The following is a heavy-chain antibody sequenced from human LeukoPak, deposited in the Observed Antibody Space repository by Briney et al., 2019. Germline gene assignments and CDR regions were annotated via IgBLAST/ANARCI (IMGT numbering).Heavy chain of an antibody. V-gene: IGHV3-48*01. Sequence: PGGSLRLSCEASGFTFSSYSMNWVRQAPGKGLEWVSYISFSSATIHYADSVKGRFTISRDNAKNSLYLQMNSLRAEDTAVYYCANKLELRDWGQGTLVTASS. J-gene: IGHJ4*02. CDR1: GFTFSSYS. D-gene: IGHD1-7*01. CDR3: ANKLELRD. CDR2: ISFSSATI.